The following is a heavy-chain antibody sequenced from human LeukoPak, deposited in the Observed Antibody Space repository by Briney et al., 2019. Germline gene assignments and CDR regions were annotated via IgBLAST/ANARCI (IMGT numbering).Heavy chain of an antibody. CDR3: ARGWTYYDILFGYKSAYDIDY. D-gene: IGHD3-9*01. V-gene: IGHV1-2*02. J-gene: IGHJ4*02. CDR2: INPNSGGT. Sequence: GASVKVSCKASGYTFTGYYMHWVRQAPGQVLEWMGWINPNSGGTNYAQKFQGRVTMTRDTSISTAYMELSRLRSDDTAVYYCARGWTYYDILFGYKSAYDIDYWGQGTLATVSS. CDR1: GYTFTGYY.